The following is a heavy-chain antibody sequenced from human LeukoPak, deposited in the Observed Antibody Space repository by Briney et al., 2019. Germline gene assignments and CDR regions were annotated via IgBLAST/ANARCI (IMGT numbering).Heavy chain of an antibody. CDR2: IKSKTDGGTT. V-gene: IGHV3-15*01. D-gene: IGHD3-22*01. CDR3: STLSDTSGYYIGAFDI. CDR1: GFTFSNAW. Sequence: GGSLRLSCAASGFTFSNAWMSWVRQAPGKGLEWVGRIKSKTDGGTTDYTAPVKGRFTISRDDSKNTLYLQMNSLKTKDTGVYYYSTLSDTSGYYIGAFDIWGQGTMVTVSS. J-gene: IGHJ3*02.